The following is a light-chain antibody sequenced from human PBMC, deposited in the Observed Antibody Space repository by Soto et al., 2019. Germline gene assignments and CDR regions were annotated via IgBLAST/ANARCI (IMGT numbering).Light chain of an antibody. CDR3: QQRSNWPPIT. CDR1: QSVSSN. CDR2: GAS. V-gene: IGKV3D-15*01. J-gene: IGKJ5*01. Sequence: EIVMTQSPATLSVSPGERATLSCRASQSVSSNLAWYQQKPGQAPRLLIYGASNRATGIPDRFSGSGSGTDFTLTISRLETEDFAVYYCQQRSNWPPITFGQGTRLEI.